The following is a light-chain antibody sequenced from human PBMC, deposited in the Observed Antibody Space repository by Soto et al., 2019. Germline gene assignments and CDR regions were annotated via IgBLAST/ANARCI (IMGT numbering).Light chain of an antibody. CDR2: SNN. Sequence: QSVLTQPPSASGTPGQRVTISCSGSSSNIGSNTVNWYQQLPVTAPKLLIYSNNQRPSGVPDRSSGSKSGTSASLAISVLQSEDEADYYCAAWDDSLNGFYVFGTGTELTVL. CDR3: AAWDDSLNGFYV. V-gene: IGLV1-44*01. CDR1: SSNIGSNT. J-gene: IGLJ1*01.